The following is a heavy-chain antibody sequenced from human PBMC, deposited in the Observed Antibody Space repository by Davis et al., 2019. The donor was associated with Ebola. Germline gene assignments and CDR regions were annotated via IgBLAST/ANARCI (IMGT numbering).Heavy chain of an antibody. CDR3: ARVSGDFWSGYYASNWFDP. CDR1: AGSTSSGGYY. J-gene: IGHJ5*02. Sequence: SETLSLTCTVSAGSTSSGGYYWSWIRQHPGKGLEWIGYIYYSGSNYYNPSLKSRVTISVDTSKNQFSLKLSSVTAADTAVYYCARVSGDFWSGYYASNWFDPWGQGTLVTVSS. CDR2: IYYSGSN. D-gene: IGHD3-3*01. V-gene: IGHV4-31*03.